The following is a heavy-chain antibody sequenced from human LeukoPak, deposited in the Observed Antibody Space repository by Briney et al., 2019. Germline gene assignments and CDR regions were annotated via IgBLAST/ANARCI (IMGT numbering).Heavy chain of an antibody. CDR1: GGSISSSNW. Sequence: SETLSLTCAVSGGSISSSNWWSWVRQPPGEGLEWIGEIYHSGSTNYNPSLKSRVTISVDKSKNQFSLKLSSVTAADTAVYYCARGYPMDGLTRRAFDIWGQGTMVTVSS. CDR3: ARGYPMDGLTRRAFDI. V-gene: IGHV4-4*02. J-gene: IGHJ3*02. CDR2: IYHSGST. D-gene: IGHD1-14*01.